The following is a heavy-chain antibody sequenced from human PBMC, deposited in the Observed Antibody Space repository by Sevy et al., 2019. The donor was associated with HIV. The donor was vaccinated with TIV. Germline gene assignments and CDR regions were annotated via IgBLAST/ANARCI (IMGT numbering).Heavy chain of an antibody. CDR1: GYNFNNYY. D-gene: IGHD1-26*01. CDR3: ARGDGTGQCFDS. V-gene: IGHV1-46*02. CDR2: INPTSSST. Sequence: ASVKVSCKASGYNFNNYYIHWVRQAPGQGLQWMGVINPTSSSTYYPPKFQGRVTMTRDTSTSTVSLDLSSLRSEDTAVDYCARGDGTGQCFDSWGQGTLVTVSS. J-gene: IGHJ4*02.